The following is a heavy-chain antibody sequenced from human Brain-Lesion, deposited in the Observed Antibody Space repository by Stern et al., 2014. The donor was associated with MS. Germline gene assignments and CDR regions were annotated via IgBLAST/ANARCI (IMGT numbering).Heavy chain of an antibody. D-gene: IGHD3-22*01. CDR2: INPKSGGT. CDR1: GYTFTGYY. J-gene: IGHJ4*02. V-gene: IGHV1-2*04. CDR3: ATYYYDATGYNDF. Sequence: VQLVESGAEVKKPGASVKVSCKASGYTFTGYYMHWVRQAPGQGLEWMGWINPKSGGTNYAQKFQGWVTMTRDTSINTAYIELSRLRSDDTAVYYCATYYYDATGYNDFWGQGTLVTVSS.